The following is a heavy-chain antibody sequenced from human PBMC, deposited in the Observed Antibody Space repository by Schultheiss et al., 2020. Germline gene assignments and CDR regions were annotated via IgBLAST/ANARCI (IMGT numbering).Heavy chain of an antibody. CDR2: IYYSGST. CDR1: GGSISSSSYY. CDR3: ARDLSSAWPEYFQN. J-gene: IGHJ1*01. V-gene: IGHV4-61*05. D-gene: IGHD6-19*01. Sequence: SETLSLTCTVSGGSISSSSYYWGWIRQPPGKGLEWIGYIYYSGSTNYNPSLKSRVTMSVDTSKNQFSLKLSSVTAADTAVYYCARDLSSAWPEYFQNWGQGTLVTVSS.